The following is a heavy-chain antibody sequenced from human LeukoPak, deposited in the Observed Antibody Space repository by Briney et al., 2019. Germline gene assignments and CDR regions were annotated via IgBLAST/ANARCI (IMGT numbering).Heavy chain of an antibody. D-gene: IGHD5-18*01. CDR1: FSGYY. J-gene: IGHJ4*02. V-gene: IGHV1-46*01. Sequence: FSGYYWSWIRQPPGKGLEWIGEINPSGGSTSYAQKFQGRVTMTRDTSTSTVYMELSGLKFEDTAVYYCARGSGYSYRNFDYWGQGTLVTVSS. CDR3: ARGSGYSYRNFDY. CDR2: INPSGGST.